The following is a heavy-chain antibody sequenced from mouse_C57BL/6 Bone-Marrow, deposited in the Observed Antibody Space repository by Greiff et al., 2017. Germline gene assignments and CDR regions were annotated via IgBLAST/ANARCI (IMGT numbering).Heavy chain of an antibody. Sequence: QVQLQQPGAELVMPGASVKLSCKASGYTFTSYWMHWVKQRPGQGLEWIGEIDPSDSYTNYNQKFKGKSTLTVDKSSSTAYMQLSSLASEDSAVYYCARTGFDYWGQGTTLTVSS. J-gene: IGHJ2*01. D-gene: IGHD4-1*01. V-gene: IGHV1-69*01. CDR1: GYTFTSYW. CDR2: IDPSDSYT. CDR3: ARTGFDY.